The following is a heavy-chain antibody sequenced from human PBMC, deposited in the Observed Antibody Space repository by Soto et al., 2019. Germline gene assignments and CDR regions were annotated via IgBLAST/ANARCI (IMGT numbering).Heavy chain of an antibody. J-gene: IGHJ4*02. CDR1: GFAFSSYW. CDR3: TSDNFGRRDS. V-gene: IGHV3-74*01. CDR2: IDPYETGI. Sequence: PGGSLRLSCAASGFAFSSYWMHWVRQAPGKGLVWVSRIDPYETGINYADSVKGRFTISRDNAKNTLYLQMNSLRAEDTAVYYCTSDNFGRRDSWGQGTLVTVSS. D-gene: IGHD3-10*01.